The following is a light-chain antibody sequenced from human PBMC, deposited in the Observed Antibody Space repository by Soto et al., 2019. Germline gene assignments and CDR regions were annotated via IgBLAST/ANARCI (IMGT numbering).Light chain of an antibody. CDR2: RVS. J-gene: IGKJ4*01. CDR3: QQYGSSPLT. CDR1: QSVSNRY. V-gene: IGKV3-20*01. Sequence: EVVLTQSPGTLSLSPGEGATLSCRASQSVSNRYSAWYQQKPGQAPRLLIYRVSSRATGIPDRFSGSGSGTDFTLTISRLGPEDFAVYYCQQYGSSPLTFGGGTKVDIK.